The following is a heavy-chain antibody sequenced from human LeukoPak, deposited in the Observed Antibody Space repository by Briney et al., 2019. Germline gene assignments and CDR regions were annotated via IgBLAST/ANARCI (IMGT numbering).Heavy chain of an antibody. D-gene: IGHD4-23*01. Sequence: GGSLRLSCAASGFAFNFFAMSWVRQAPGKGLEWVSYISSSSSTIDYADSVKGRFSISRDNDKNSLYLQMKSLRDEDTAVYYCAREDGGKADIWGQGTMVTVSS. CDR1: GFAFNFFA. V-gene: IGHV3-48*02. CDR3: AREDGGKADI. CDR2: ISSSSSTI. J-gene: IGHJ3*02.